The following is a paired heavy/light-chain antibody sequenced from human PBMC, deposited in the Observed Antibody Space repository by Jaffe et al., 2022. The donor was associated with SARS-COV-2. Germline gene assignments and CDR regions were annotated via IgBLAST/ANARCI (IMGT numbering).Light chain of an antibody. CDR2: AAS. V-gene: IGKV1-9*01. CDR1: QGISSY. J-gene: IGKJ3*01. CDR3: QQLNSYRFT. Sequence: DIQLTQSPSFLSASVGDRVTITCRASQGISSYLAWYQQKPGKAPKLLIYAASTLQSGVPSRFSGSGSGTEFTLTISSLQPEDFATYYCQQLNSYRFTFGPGTKVDIK.
Heavy chain of an antibody. D-gene: IGHD3-9*01. CDR1: GFTFSSYG. J-gene: IGHJ6*02. CDR2: ISYDGSNK. Sequence: QVQLVESGGGVVQPGRSLRLSCAASGFTFSSYGMHWVRQAPGKGLEWVAVISYDGSNKYYADSVKGRFTISRDNSKNTLYLQMNSLRAEDTAVYYCAKGDVLRYFDWPAGYYGMDVWGQGTTVTVSS. CDR3: AKGDVLRYFDWPAGYYGMDV. V-gene: IGHV3-30*18.